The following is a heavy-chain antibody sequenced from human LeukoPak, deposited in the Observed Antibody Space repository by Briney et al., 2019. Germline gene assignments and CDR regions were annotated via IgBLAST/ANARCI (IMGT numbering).Heavy chain of an antibody. CDR2: ISASGDST. J-gene: IGHJ6*02. CDR1: GLPLNTYA. D-gene: IGHD3-10*01. CDR3: AKDRGNNYGYDYYGVDV. Sequence: GGSLRLSLPFSGLPLNTYAMSWAGQPPGKGLDWFSGISASGDSTYYADSVKGRFTISRHNSKNTLYLQMNALRAGDTAIYYCAKDRGNNYGYDYYGVDVWGQGTTVTVSS. V-gene: IGHV3-23*01.